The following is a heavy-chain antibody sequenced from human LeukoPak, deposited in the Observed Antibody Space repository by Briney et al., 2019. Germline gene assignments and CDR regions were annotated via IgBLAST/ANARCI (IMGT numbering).Heavy chain of an antibody. V-gene: IGHV4-4*02. Sequence: GSLRLSCVASGFTFSRSWMSWVRRAPGKGLEWIGEIYHSGSTNYNPSLKSRVTISVDKSKNQFSLKLSSVTAADTAVYHCARDGGYNYDYWGQGTLVTVSS. CDR2: IYHSGST. CDR1: GFTFSRSW. CDR3: ARDGGYNYDY. D-gene: IGHD5-12*01. J-gene: IGHJ4*02.